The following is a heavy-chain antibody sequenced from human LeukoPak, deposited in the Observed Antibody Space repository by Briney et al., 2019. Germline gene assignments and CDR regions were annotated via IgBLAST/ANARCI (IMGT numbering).Heavy chain of an antibody. CDR2: IRFDGSND. V-gene: IGHV3-30*02. Sequence: GGSLRLSCAASGFTFSNYGMHWVRQAPGKGLEWVAFIRFDGSNDYYAESVRGRLTISRENSKNTLSLQMRSLSAEDTALYYCAKGGGGVIMDWGQGTQVTVSS. J-gene: IGHJ4*02. CDR3: AKGGGGVIMD. CDR1: GFTFSNYG. D-gene: IGHD3-10*01.